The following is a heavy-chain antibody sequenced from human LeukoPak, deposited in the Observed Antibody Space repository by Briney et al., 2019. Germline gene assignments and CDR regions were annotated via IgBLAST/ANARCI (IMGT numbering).Heavy chain of an antibody. CDR1: GGTFSSYA. Sequence: GASVKVSCKASGGTFSSYAISWVRQAPGQGLEWMGGIIPIFGTANYAQKFQGRVTITAGESTSTAYMELSSLRSEDTAVYYCARDRTLYYFDYWGQGTLVTVSS. CDR2: IIPIFGTA. D-gene: IGHD2/OR15-2a*01. J-gene: IGHJ4*02. V-gene: IGHV1-69*13. CDR3: ARDRTLYYFDY.